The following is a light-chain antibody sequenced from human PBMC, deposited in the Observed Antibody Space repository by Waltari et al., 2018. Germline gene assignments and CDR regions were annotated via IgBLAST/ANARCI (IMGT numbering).Light chain of an antibody. CDR3: QHNYGTPYS. J-gene: IGKJ2*03. CDR2: KAS. Sequence: DIQMTQSPSSLSASVGDRVTITCRASENVNNYLNWYQQKPGKDPKLLIYKASTWQSGVPSRFSGSGSGTDYTFTISSLQSEDVATYYCQHNYGTPYSFGQGTKVEIK. CDR1: ENVNNY. V-gene: IGKV1-39*01.